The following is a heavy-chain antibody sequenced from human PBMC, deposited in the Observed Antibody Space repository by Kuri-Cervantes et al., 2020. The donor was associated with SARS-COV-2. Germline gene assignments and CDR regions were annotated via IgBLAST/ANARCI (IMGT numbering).Heavy chain of an antibody. J-gene: IGHJ5*02. CDR1: GFTFSSYA. CDR3: AKDLGRPNWFDP. V-gene: IGHV3-23*01. CDR2: ISGSGGST. Sequence: GGSLRLSCAASGFTFSSYAMSWVRQAPGKGLEWVSAISGSGGSTYYADSVKGRFTISRANSKNTLYLQMNSLRAEDTAVYYCAKDLGRPNWFDPWGQGTLVTISS.